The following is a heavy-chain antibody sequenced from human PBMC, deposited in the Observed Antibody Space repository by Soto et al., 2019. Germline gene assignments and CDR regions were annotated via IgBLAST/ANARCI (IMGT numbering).Heavy chain of an antibody. CDR1: GGSISSGRYY. V-gene: IGHV4-31*03. Sequence: SETLSLTCTVSGGSISSGRYYWSWIRQHPEKGLGWIGNIHYSGSTYYSPSLKSRLIISIDTSKNQFSLKLISVTAGDTAVYYCARHSNRNYGLYYFDYWGLGALVTVSS. J-gene: IGHJ4*02. CDR2: IHYSGST. CDR3: ARHSNRNYGLYYFDY. D-gene: IGHD4-4*01.